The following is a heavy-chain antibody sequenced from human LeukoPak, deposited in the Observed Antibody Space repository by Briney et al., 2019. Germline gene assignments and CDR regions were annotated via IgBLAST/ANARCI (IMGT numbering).Heavy chain of an antibody. CDR3: ARDVYDSSGYYYWFDP. Sequence: ASVKVSCKASGGTFSSYAISWVRQAPGQGLEWMGGIISIFGTANYAQKIQGRVTITTDESTSTAYMELSSLRSEDTAVYYCARDVYDSSGYYYWFDPWGQGTLVTVSS. V-gene: IGHV1-69*05. J-gene: IGHJ5*02. CDR2: IISIFGTA. CDR1: GGTFSSYA. D-gene: IGHD3-22*01.